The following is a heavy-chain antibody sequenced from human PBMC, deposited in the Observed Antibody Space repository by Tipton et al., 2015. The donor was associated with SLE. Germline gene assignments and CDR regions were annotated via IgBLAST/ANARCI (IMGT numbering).Heavy chain of an antibody. V-gene: IGHV4-4*02. CDR3: ARGLWGRVQ. Sequence: TLSLTCTVSGTSISSGYWWSWVRQSPGKGLEWIGEIERTGSTNYSPSLMSRVTISVDKSKNQFSLNLNSVTAADTAIYYWARGLWGRVQWGQGALVTVSS. CDR1: GTSISSGYW. D-gene: IGHD3-16*01. CDR2: IERTGST. J-gene: IGHJ4*02.